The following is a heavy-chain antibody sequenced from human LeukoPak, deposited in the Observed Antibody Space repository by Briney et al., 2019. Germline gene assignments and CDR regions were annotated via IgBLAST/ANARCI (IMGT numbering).Heavy chain of an antibody. CDR1: GFTFSTYN. CDR3: ARPSNYHGSGNYFPFDY. J-gene: IGHJ4*02. CDR2: ISTGSRDI. D-gene: IGHD3-10*01. V-gene: IGHV3-21*01. Sequence: VGSLRLSCAASGFTFSTYNMNWVRQAPGKGLEWVSSISTGSRDIYYADSVKARFTISRDNAKNSLYLQMNSLRAEDTAVYYCARPSNYHGSGNYFPFDYWGQGTLVTVSS.